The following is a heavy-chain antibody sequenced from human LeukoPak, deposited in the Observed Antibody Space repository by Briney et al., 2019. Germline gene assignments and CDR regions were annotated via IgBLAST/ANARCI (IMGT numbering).Heavy chain of an antibody. CDR3: ARGLCGGDCYDY. CDR2: ISSSSTYM. V-gene: IGHV3-21*01. J-gene: IGHJ4*02. Sequence: GGSLRLSCAASGFTFRTYHINWVRQAPGKGLEWVSSISSSSTYMYYADSVKGRFTISRDNAKNSLFLQMNSLRAGDTAVYYCARGLCGGDCYDYWGQGILVTVSS. D-gene: IGHD2-21*01. CDR1: GFTFRTYH.